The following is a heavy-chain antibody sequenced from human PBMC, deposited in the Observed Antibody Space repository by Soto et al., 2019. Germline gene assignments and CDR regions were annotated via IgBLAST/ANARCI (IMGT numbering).Heavy chain of an antibody. J-gene: IGHJ4*02. CDR1: GFTFTDSA. CDR2: MRSRVNSYAT. Sequence: GGSMRRSCAASGFTFTDSAIQWVRHASGKGLEWVGRMRSRVNSYATPYAESVQGRFTISRDDSKNTAYLQMNSLKTEDTAVYYCTRQLRAGTWNDVYYFDYWGQGTLVTVSS. V-gene: IGHV3-73*01. CDR3: TRQLRAGTWNDVYYFDY. D-gene: IGHD1-1*01.